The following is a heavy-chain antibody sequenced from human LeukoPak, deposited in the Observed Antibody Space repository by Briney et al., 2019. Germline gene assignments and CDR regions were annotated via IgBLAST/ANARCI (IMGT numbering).Heavy chain of an antibody. CDR2: ISESGGST. Sequence: PGGSLRLSCVVSGITLSNYAMSWVRQAPGKGLEWVSGISESGGSTKYADSVKGRFTISRDNSLNTVYLQMNSLRAEDTAVYFCAKRGIVIRGVLIIGFHKEAYYWGQGILVTVPS. D-gene: IGHD3-10*01. CDR3: AKRGIVIRGVLIIGFHKEAYY. V-gene: IGHV3-23*01. CDR1: GITLSNYA. J-gene: IGHJ4*02.